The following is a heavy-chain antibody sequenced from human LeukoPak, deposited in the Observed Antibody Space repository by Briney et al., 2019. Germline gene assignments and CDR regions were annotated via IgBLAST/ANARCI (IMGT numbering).Heavy chain of an antibody. CDR1: GFSFNNYA. D-gene: IGHD5-12*01. J-gene: IGHJ4*02. V-gene: IGHV3-23*01. CDR2: IIGSSGST. CDR3: AKGAYDYIEIAYFDY. Sequence: PGGSLRLSCVASGFSFNNYAMNWVRQAPGKGLEWVSLIIGSSGSTFYADSVKGRFTIPRDKSKNTLYLQMNSLRAEDTAVYYCAKGAYDYIEIAYFDYWGQGSLVTVSS.